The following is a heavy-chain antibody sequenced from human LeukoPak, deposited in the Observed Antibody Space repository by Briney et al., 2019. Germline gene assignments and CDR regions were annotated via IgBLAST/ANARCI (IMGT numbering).Heavy chain of an antibody. CDR1: GDTFTNYG. CDR3: ARDSSSSSNWFDP. J-gene: IGHJ5*02. V-gene: IGHV1-18*01. CDR2: ISAYNDNT. D-gene: IGHD6-6*01. Sequence: ASVNVSCKASGDTFTNYGFSGVRQAPGQGLQWMGWISAYNDNTNYAQNLQGRVTMTTDPSTTTAYMELRSLRSDDTAVYYCARDSSSSSNWFDPWGQAPLVTVSS.